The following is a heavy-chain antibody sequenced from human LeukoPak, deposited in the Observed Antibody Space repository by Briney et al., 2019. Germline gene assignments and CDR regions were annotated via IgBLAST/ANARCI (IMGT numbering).Heavy chain of an antibody. CDR3: ARDADWGYDAFDI. D-gene: IGHD7-27*01. V-gene: IGHV6-1*01. Sequence: SQTLSLTCAISGDSVSVNSDVWSWIRQSPSRGLEWLGRTYYKSKWYNDYAVSVKSRITISPDTSKNQFSLQLNSVTPVDTAVYYCARDADWGYDAFDIWGQGTMVTVSS. J-gene: IGHJ3*02. CDR1: GDSVSVNSDV. CDR2: TYYKSKWYN.